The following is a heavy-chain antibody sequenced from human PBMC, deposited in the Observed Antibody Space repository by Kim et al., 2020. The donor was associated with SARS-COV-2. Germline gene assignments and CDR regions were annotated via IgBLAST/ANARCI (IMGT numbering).Heavy chain of an antibody. J-gene: IGHJ5*02. CDR1: GGSFSGYY. V-gene: IGHV4-34*01. Sequence: SETLSLTCAVYGGSFSGYYWSWIRQPPGKGLEWIGEINHSGSTNYNPSLKSRVTISVDTSKNQFSLKLSSVTAADTAVYYCARLSGWFDPWGQGTLVTVSS. CDR3: ARLSGWFDP. CDR2: INHSGST.